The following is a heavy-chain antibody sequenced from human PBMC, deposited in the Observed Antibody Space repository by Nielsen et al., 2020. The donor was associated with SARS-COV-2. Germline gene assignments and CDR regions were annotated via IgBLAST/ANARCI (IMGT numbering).Heavy chain of an antibody. CDR1: GFTFSSYW. CDR3: ARDLGGYSRDYGMDV. V-gene: IGHV3-7*01. J-gene: IGHJ6*02. D-gene: IGHD5-18*01. Sequence: GGSLRLSCAASGFTFSSYWMSWVRQAPGKGLEWVANIKQDGSEKYYVDSVKGRFTISRDNAKNSMFLQMNSLRDEDTAVYFCARDLGGYSRDYGMDVWGQGTTVIVSS. CDR2: IKQDGSEK.